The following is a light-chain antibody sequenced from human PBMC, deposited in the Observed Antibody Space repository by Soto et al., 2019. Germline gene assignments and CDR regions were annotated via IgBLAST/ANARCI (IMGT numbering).Light chain of an antibody. CDR2: AAS. CDR3: QQSYSSPSIS. CDR1: QSISSY. J-gene: IGKJ5*01. Sequence: DIQMTQSPSSLSASVGDRVTITCRASQSISSYLNWYQQKPRKAPKLLIYAASSLQSGVPSRFSGSGSGTDFTLTISSLPPEDFATYYCQQSYSSPSISFGQGTRLEIK. V-gene: IGKV1-39*01.